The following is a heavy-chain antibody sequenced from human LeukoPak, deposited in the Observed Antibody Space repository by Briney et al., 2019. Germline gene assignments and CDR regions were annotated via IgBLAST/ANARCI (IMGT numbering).Heavy chain of an antibody. CDR1: GFTFSSYW. D-gene: IGHD5-18*01. J-gene: IGHJ3*02. Sequence: GGSLRLSCAAAGFTFSSYWMTRVRQAPGKGLEWVANIKQDGSEKYYVDSVKGRFTIFRDNAKNSLYLQMNILRAEDTAVYYCARDEYSPPWAFDIWGQGTMVTVSS. CDR2: IKQDGSEK. V-gene: IGHV3-7*01. CDR3: ARDEYSPPWAFDI.